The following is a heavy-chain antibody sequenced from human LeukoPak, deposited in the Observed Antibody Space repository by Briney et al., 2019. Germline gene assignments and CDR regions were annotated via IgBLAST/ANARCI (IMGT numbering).Heavy chain of an antibody. V-gene: IGHV4-59*01. CDR3: ARDQDYYYGMDV. CDR1: GGSISSYY. Sequence: SEALSLTCTVSGGSISSYYWSWIRQPPGKGLEWIGYIYYSGSTNYNPSLKSRVTISVDTSKNQFSLKLSSVTAADTAVYYCARDQDYYYGMDVWGQGTTVTVSS. J-gene: IGHJ6*02. CDR2: IYYSGST.